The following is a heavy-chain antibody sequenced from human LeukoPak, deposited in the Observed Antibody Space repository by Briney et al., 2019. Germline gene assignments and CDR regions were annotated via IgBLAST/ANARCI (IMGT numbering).Heavy chain of an antibody. V-gene: IGHV1-2*02. D-gene: IGHD2-2*01. J-gene: IGHJ6*02. CDR1: GYTFTGYY. CDR3: ARDRPAASGYYYYGMDV. CDR2: INPNSGGT. Sequence: ASVKVSCKASGYTFTGYYMHWVRQAPGQGLEWMGWINPNSGGTNYAQKFQGRVTMTRDTSISTAYMELSRLRSDDTAAYYCARDRPAASGYYYYGMDVWGQGTTVTVSS.